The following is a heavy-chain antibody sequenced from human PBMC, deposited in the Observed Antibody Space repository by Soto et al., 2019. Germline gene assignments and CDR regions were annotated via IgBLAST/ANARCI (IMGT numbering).Heavy chain of an antibody. Sequence: QPGGSLRLSCAASGFTFSSYGMHWVRQAPGKGLEWVAVISYDGSNKYYADSVKGRFTISRDNSKNTLYLQMNSLRAEDTAVYYCAKDSPQDSSSWELDYWGQGTLVTVFS. CDR2: ISYDGSNK. J-gene: IGHJ4*02. V-gene: IGHV3-30*18. CDR3: AKDSPQDSSSWELDY. D-gene: IGHD6-13*01. CDR1: GFTFSSYG.